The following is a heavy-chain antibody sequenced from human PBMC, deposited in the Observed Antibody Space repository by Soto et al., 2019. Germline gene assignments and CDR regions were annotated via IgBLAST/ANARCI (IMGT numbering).Heavy chain of an antibody. CDR1: GFTFDDYA. D-gene: IGHD3-3*01. Sequence: GGSLRLSCAASGFTFDDYAMHWVRQAPGKGLEWVSGISWNSGSIGYADSVKGRFTISRDNAKNSLYLQMNSLRAEDTALYYCAKQRITIFVGAFDIWGQGTMVTVSS. CDR3: AKQRITIFVGAFDI. J-gene: IGHJ3*02. CDR2: ISWNSGSI. V-gene: IGHV3-9*01.